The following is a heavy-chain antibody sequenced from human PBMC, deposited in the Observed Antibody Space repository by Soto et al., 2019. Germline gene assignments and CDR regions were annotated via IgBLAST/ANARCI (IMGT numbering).Heavy chain of an antibody. V-gene: IGHV1-69*13. CDR3: ARDSSSHDAFDI. J-gene: IGHJ3*02. CDR1: GGTFSSYA. CDR2: IIPIFGTA. D-gene: IGHD6-13*01. Sequence: SVKVSCKASGGTFSSYAISWVRQAPGQGLEWMGGIIPIFGTANYARKFQGRVTITADESTSTAYMELSSLRSEDTAVYYCARDSSSHDAFDIWGQGTMVTVSS.